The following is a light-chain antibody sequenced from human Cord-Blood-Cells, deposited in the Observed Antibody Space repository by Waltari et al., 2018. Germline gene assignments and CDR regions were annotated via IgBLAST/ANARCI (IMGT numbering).Light chain of an antibody. Sequence: DIQMTQSPSSLSASVGDRLTITCRASQRISSYLNWYQQKPGKDPKLLIYAASSLQSGVPSRFSGSGSGTDFTLTISSLQPEDFATYYCQQSYSTLIFTFGPGTKVDIK. J-gene: IGKJ3*01. V-gene: IGKV1-39*01. CDR1: QRISSY. CDR2: AAS. CDR3: QQSYSTLIFT.